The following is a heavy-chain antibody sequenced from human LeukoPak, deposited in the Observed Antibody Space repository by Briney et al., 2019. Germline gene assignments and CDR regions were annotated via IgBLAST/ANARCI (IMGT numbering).Heavy chain of an antibody. CDR1: GYTFTSYD. CDR3: ARVSGYCSGGSCYYWFDP. J-gene: IGHJ5*02. Sequence: ASVKVSCKASGYTFTSYDINWVRQATGQGLEWMGWMNHNSGNTGYAQKFQGRVTMTRNTSISTAYMELSSLRSEDTAVYYCARVSGYCSGGSCYYWFDPWGQGTLVTVSS. D-gene: IGHD2-15*01. CDR2: MNHNSGNT. V-gene: IGHV1-8*01.